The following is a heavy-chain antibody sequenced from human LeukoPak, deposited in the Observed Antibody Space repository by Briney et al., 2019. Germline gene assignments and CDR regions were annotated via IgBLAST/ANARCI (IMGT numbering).Heavy chain of an antibody. J-gene: IGHJ4*02. CDR3: ARGGQYVLHYDSSGYPPRGH. Sequence: AASVKVSCKASGYTFTGYYMHWVRQAPGQGLEWMGWINPNGGGTNYAQKFQGRVTMTRDTSISTAYMELSRLRSDDTAVYYCARGGQYVLHYDSSGYPPRGHWGQGTLVTVSS. D-gene: IGHD3-22*01. V-gene: IGHV1-2*02. CDR2: INPNGGGT. CDR1: GYTFTGYY.